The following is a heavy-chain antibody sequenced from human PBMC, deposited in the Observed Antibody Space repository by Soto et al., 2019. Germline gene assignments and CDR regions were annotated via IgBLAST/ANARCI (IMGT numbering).Heavy chain of an antibody. Sequence: GGSLRLSCAASGFTFSSYGMHWVRQAPGKGLEWVAVIWYDGSNKYYADSVKGRFTISRDNSKNTLYLQMNSLRAEDTAVYYCARGLSIFTILYGMDVWGQGTTVTVSS. V-gene: IGHV3-33*01. J-gene: IGHJ6*02. CDR1: GFTFSSYG. D-gene: IGHD3-3*01. CDR3: ARGLSIFTILYGMDV. CDR2: IWYDGSNK.